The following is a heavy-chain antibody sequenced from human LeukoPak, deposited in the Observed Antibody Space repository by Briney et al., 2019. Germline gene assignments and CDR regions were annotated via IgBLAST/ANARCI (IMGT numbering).Heavy chain of an antibody. Sequence: GGSLRLSCTASGFTFGDYAISWVRQAPGKGLEWVGFIRSKAYGGTTEYAASVKGRFTISRDDSKSIAYLQMNSLKTEDTAVYYCTRENWVWFDPWGQGTLVTVSS. J-gene: IGHJ5*02. CDR2: IRSKAYGGTT. CDR1: GFTFGDYA. CDR3: TRENWVWFDP. D-gene: IGHD7-27*01. V-gene: IGHV3-49*04.